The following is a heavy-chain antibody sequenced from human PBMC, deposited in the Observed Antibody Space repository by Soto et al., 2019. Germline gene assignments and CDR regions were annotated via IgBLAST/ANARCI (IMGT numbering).Heavy chain of an antibody. Sequence: ASVKVSWKAIGYSITSHYMDWVRQAPGKRLEWMGTIYPGGVNIGYAQKFKGRVNMTKDTSTSTVYMELNSLKSEDTAVYYFARDQRCHDLVWWFDPSGQGTLVNVSS. J-gene: IGHJ5*02. D-gene: IGHD3-16*01. CDR2: IYPGGVNI. CDR1: GYSITSHY. V-gene: IGHV1-46*03. CDR3: ARDQRCHDLVWWFDP.